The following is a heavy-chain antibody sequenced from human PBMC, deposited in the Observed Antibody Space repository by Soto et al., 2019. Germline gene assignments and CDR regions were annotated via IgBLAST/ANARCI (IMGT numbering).Heavy chain of an antibody. J-gene: IGHJ4*02. CDR1: GYTFTSYA. D-gene: IGHD2-2*01. CDR3: ARDRVYCSSTSCPESEFDY. CDR2: INAGNGNT. V-gene: IGHV1-3*01. Sequence: ASVKVSCKASGYTFTSYAMHWVRQAPGQRLEWMGWINAGNGNTKYSQKFQGRVTITRDTSASTAYMELSSLRSEDTAVYYCARDRVYCSSTSCPESEFDYWGQGTLVTVSS.